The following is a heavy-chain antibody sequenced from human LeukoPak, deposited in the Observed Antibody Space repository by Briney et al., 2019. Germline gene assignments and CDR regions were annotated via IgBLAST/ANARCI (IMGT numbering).Heavy chain of an antibody. D-gene: IGHD6-13*01. V-gene: IGHV3-21*01. CDR2: IGTSSSYI. CDR1: GFIFSTYS. J-gene: IGHJ4*02. Sequence: GGSLRLSCAASGFIFSTYSMNWVRQAPGKGLEWVSSIGTSSSYIYYADSVKARFTISRDNTKNSLYLQMNSLRAEDTAVYYCARDSGSSSWYRAWDYWGQGTLVTVSS. CDR3: ARDSGSSSWYRAWDY.